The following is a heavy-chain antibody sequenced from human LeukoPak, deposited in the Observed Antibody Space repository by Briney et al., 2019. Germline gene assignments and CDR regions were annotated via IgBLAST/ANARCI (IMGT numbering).Heavy chain of an antibody. Sequence: PSETLSLTCTVSGGSISSGDYYWSWIRQPPGKGLEWIGYIYSSGSTYYNPSLKSRVTISVDTSKNQFSLRLTSVTAADTAVYYCAREWFGETLGYWGQGTLVTVSS. V-gene: IGHV4-30-4*01. CDR2: IYSSGST. CDR1: GGSISSGDYY. D-gene: IGHD3-10*01. J-gene: IGHJ4*02. CDR3: AREWFGETLGY.